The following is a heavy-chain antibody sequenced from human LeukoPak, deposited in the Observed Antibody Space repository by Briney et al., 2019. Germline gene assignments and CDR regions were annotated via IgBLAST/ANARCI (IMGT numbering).Heavy chain of an antibody. CDR2: IIPIFGTA. J-gene: IGHJ6*02. V-gene: IGHV1-69*13. D-gene: IGHD3-16*02. Sequence: SVKVSCKASGYTFTSYGISWVRQAPGQGLEWMGGIIPIFGTANYAQKFQGRVTITADESTSTAYMELSSLRSEDTAVYYCARSIQYDYVWGSYRPYYYYGMDVWGQGTTVTVSS. CDR3: ARSIQYDYVWGSYRPYYYYGMDV. CDR1: GYTFTSYG.